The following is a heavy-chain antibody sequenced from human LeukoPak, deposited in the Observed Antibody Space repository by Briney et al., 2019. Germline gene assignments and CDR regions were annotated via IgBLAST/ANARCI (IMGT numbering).Heavy chain of an antibody. CDR3: AKDIRVDYYDSSGYYGYYGMDV. CDR2: ISWDGGST. V-gene: IGHV3-43*01. CDR1: GFTFDDYT. D-gene: IGHD3-22*01. Sequence: GGSLRLSCAASGFTFDDYTMHWVRQAPGKGLEWVSLISWDGGSTYYADSVKGRFTISRDNSKNSLYLQMNSLRTEDTALYYCAKDIRVDYYDSSGYYGYYGMDVWGQGTTVTVSS. J-gene: IGHJ6*02.